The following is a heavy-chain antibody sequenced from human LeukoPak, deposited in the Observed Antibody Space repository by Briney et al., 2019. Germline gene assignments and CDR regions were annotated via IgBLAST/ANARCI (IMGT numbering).Heavy chain of an antibody. V-gene: IGHV4-59*01. CDR2: IDNSGST. J-gene: IGHJ4*02. CDR1: RCSISSYY. Sequence: KTSETLSLTCTVSRCSISSYYWSWIRQPPGKGLEWIGYIDNSGSTNSNPSLKSRVTMSVDTFNNQFSLKLSSVTAADTAVYYCARGRITIFGVVNPHFDYWGQGTLVTVSS. CDR3: ARGRITIFGVVNPHFDY. D-gene: IGHD3-3*01.